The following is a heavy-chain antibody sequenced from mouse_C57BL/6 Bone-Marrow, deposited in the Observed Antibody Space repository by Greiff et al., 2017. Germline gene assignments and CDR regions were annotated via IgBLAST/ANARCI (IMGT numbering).Heavy chain of an antibody. CDR1: GYSITSDY. CDR2: ISYSGST. J-gene: IGHJ3*01. Sequence: EVKVEESGPGLAKPSQTLSLTCSVTGYSITSDYWHWIRKFPGHNLEYMGYISYSGSTYYNPSLKSRISITRDTSKNQYYLQLNSVTTEDTATYYCARGALDYDYDGGFAYWGKGTLVTVSA. CDR3: ARGALDYDYDGGFAY. D-gene: IGHD2-4*01. V-gene: IGHV3-8*01.